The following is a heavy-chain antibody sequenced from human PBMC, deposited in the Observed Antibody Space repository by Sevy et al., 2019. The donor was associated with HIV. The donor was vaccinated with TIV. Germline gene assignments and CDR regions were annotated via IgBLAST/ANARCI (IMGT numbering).Heavy chain of an antibody. Sequence: SETLSLTCTVSGASITTYYWSWIRQPPGKGLEWIGYFYDSGSTNYNPSLKSRVTISVDTSKNQFSLKLSSVTPADTAVYYCARCHSSGWYHWFDPWGQGILVTVSS. D-gene: IGHD6-19*01. CDR3: ARCHSSGWYHWFDP. V-gene: IGHV4-59*01. CDR1: GASITTYY. J-gene: IGHJ5*02. CDR2: FYDSGST.